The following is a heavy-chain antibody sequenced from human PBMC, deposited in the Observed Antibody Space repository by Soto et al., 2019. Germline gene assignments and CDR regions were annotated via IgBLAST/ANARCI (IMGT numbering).Heavy chain of an antibody. CDR3: ARSPYSNSWYRFDL. CDR1: GFTFSGYW. J-gene: IGHJ4*02. V-gene: IGHV3-7*03. D-gene: IGHD4-4*01. CDR2: IKHDGSVQ. Sequence: QLVESGGGLVQPGGSLRLSCAASGFTFSGYWMSWVRQAPGKGLEWVADIKHDGSVQYYVDSVKGRFTIYRDNAKKLLHLQRHGLRAEDTALYYGARSPYSNSWYRFDLWGQGTLVTVSS.